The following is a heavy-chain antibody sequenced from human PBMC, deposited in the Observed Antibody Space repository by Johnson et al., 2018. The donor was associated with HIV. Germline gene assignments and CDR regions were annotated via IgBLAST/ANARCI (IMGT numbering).Heavy chain of an antibody. J-gene: IGHJ3*02. V-gene: IGHV3-73*01. CDR3: AKSTWELRHLDAFDI. CDR1: AFSFSGSA. CDR2: IRSKANSYAT. Sequence: VQLVESGGGVVQPGRSLRLSCAASAFSFSGSAMHWVRQASGKGLEWVGRIRSKANSYATAYAASVKGRFTISRDDSKNTLYLQMNSLRAEDTAVYYCAKSTWELRHLDAFDIWGQGTMVTVSS. D-gene: IGHD1-26*01.